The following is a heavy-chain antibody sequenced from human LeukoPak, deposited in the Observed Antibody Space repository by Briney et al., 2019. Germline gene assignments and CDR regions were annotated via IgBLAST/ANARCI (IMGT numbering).Heavy chain of an antibody. Sequence: EGSLRLSCAASGFTFSDYYTSWIRQAPGKGLEWFSYISSSGSTIYYADSVKGRFTISRHNAKNSLYLQMTSLRAEDTAVYYCARRGITMVRGAKRDAFDIWGPGTMVTVSS. V-gene: IGHV3-11*04. D-gene: IGHD3-10*01. CDR2: ISSSGSTI. CDR1: GFTFSDYY. J-gene: IGHJ3*02. CDR3: ARRGITMVRGAKRDAFDI.